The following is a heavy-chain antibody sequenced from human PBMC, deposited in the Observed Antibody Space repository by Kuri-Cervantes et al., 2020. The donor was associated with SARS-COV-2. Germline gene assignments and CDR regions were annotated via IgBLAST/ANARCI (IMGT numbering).Heavy chain of an antibody. J-gene: IGHJ5*02. Sequence: GESLKISCAASGFTFSSYAMSWVRQAPGKGLEWVSAISGSGGSTYYADSVKGRFTISRDNAKNSLYLQMNSLRDEDTAVYYCARISWSGYYATGWFGPWGQGTLVTVSS. D-gene: IGHD3-3*01. V-gene: IGHV3-23*01. CDR3: ARISWSGYYATGWFGP. CDR1: GFTFSSYA. CDR2: ISGSGGST.